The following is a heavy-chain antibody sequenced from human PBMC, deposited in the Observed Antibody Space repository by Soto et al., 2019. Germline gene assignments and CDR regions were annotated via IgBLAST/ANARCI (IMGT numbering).Heavy chain of an antibody. Sequence: ASVKVSCKASGGTFSSYAISWVRQAPGQGLEWMGGIIPIFGTANYAQKFQGRVTITADESTSTAYMELSSLRSEDTAVYYCAREYYYDSSGPANAFDIWGQGTMVTVSS. D-gene: IGHD3-22*01. J-gene: IGHJ3*02. CDR1: GGTFSSYA. V-gene: IGHV1-69*13. CDR2: IIPIFGTA. CDR3: AREYYYDSSGPANAFDI.